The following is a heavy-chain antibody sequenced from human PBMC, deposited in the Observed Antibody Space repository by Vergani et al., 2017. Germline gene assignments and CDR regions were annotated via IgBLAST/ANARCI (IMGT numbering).Heavy chain of an antibody. CDR2: INSDGSST. CDR3: ARGPSIVPAAIEGFDY. V-gene: IGHV3-74*01. D-gene: IGHD2-2*02. Sequence: EVQLVESGGGLVQPGGSLRLSCAASGFTFSSYWMHWVRQAPGKGLVWVSRINSDGSSTSYADSVKGRFTISRDNAKNTLYLQMNSLRAEDTAVYYCARGPSIVPAAIEGFDYWGQGTLGTVSS. CDR1: GFTFSSYW. J-gene: IGHJ4*02.